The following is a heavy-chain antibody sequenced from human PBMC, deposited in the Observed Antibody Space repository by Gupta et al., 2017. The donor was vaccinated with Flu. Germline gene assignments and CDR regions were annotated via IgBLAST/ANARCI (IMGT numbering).Heavy chain of an antibody. V-gene: IGHV3-23*01. CDR1: GCVVSGYA. Sequence: LESGGGLVQPGGSLRLACTASGCVVSGYAMNWVRQAPGKGLEWVSSVSGTSDETNYADSVKGRFTVSRDKSTNTVYLRMNSLRAEDTAVYYCAKDLGYQMLSMVDLWGQGTLVTVSS. J-gene: IGHJ5*02. CDR2: VSGTSDET. CDR3: AKDLGYQMLSMVDL. D-gene: IGHD3-16*02.